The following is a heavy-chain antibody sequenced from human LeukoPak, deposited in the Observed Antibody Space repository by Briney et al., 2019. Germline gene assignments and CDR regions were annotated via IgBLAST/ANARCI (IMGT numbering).Heavy chain of an antibody. J-gene: IGHJ4*02. CDR3: AKSLGYSRSWSFDY. Sequence: GGSLRLSCAASGFTFDDYAMHWVRQAPGKGLEWVSGISWNSGSIGYADSVKGRFTISRDNAKNSLYLQMNSLRAEDIALYYSAKSLGYSRSWSFDYWGQGTLVTVSS. D-gene: IGHD6-13*01. V-gene: IGHV3-9*03. CDR1: GFTFDDYA. CDR2: ISWNSGSI.